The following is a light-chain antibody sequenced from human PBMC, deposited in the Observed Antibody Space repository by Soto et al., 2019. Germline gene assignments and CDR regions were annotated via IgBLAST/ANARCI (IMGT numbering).Light chain of an antibody. CDR3: GSYTTIKAVI. CDR2: DVT. J-gene: IGLJ2*01. CDR1: SSDVGAYNY. V-gene: IGLV2-14*01. Sequence: QSALAQPASVSGSPGQSITISCTGTSSDVGAYNYVSWYHQHHPGKAPELIIYDVTDRPSGISTRFSGSKSGNTASLAISVVQAEDEGDYYCGSYTTIKAVIFGGGTKVTVL.